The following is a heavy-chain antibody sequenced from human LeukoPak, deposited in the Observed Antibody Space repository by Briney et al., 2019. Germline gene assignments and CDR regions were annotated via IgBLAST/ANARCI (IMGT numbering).Heavy chain of an antibody. D-gene: IGHD6-19*01. Sequence: PGGSLRLSCAASGFSFSSSAMSWVRQAPGKGLEWVAVISYDGSNKYYADSVKGRFTISRDNSKNTLYLQMNSLRAEDTAVYYCARDFGSGWDIAPNFDYWGQGTLVTVSS. V-gene: IGHV3-30-3*01. CDR1: GFSFSSSA. CDR3: ARDFGSGWDIAPNFDY. CDR2: ISYDGSNK. J-gene: IGHJ4*02.